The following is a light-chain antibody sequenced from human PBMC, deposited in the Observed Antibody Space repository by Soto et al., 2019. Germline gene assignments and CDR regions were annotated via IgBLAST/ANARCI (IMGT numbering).Light chain of an antibody. Sequence: QSVLTQPASVSGSPGQSITISCTGTSSDVGGYNYVSWYQQHPGKAPKLMIYDVSKRPSGVSNRFSGSKSGNAASLTISGLQAEDEADEYCSSYTSSSTYVFGTGTKVTVL. CDR3: SSYTSSSTYV. J-gene: IGLJ1*01. CDR2: DVS. V-gene: IGLV2-14*01. CDR1: SSDVGGYNY.